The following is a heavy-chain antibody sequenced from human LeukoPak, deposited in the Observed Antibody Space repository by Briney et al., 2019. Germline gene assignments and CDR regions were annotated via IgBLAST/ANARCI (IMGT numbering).Heavy chain of an antibody. D-gene: IGHD5-18*01. Sequence: GSLRLSCAASGFTVSSNYMSWVRQAPGKGLEWVSVIYSGGSTYYADSVKGRFTISRDNSKNTLYLQMNSLRAEDTAVYYCAKAVLPFTFDIWGQGTMVTVSS. CDR2: IYSGGST. J-gene: IGHJ3*02. CDR3: AKAVLPFTFDI. CDR1: GFTVSSNY. V-gene: IGHV3-66*01.